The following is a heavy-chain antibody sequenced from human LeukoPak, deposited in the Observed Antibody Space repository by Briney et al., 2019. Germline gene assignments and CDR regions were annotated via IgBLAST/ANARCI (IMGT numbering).Heavy chain of an antibody. J-gene: IGHJ3*02. D-gene: IGHD4-17*01. V-gene: IGHV1-46*01. CDR3: ARGDYGDYKRAFDI. CDR2: INPSAGST. CDR1: GHTFTNYY. Sequence: ASVKVSCKSSGHTFTNYYVHWVRQAPGQGLEWMGIINPSAGSTGYAQKFQGRVTMTRDTSTSTVYMELGSLRSEDTAVYYCARGDYGDYKRAFDIWGQGTMVTVSS.